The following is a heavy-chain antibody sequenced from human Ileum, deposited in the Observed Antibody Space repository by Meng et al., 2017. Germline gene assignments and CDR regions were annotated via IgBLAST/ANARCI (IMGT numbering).Heavy chain of an antibody. V-gene: IGHV4-59*01. CDR3: AAFCSGGSCPDY. D-gene: IGHD2-15*01. Sequence: QLPESGPGLAKPSETLSLTCTVSGASISSYYWTWIRQPPGKGLDWIGYIHYSGSTNYNPSLKSRITMSVDTSKNQVSLKLSAVTAADTAIYYCAAFCSGGSCPDYWGQGTLVTVSS. J-gene: IGHJ4*02. CDR1: GASISSYY. CDR2: IHYSGST.